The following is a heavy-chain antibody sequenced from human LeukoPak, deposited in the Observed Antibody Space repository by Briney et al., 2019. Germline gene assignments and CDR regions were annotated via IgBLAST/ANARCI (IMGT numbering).Heavy chain of an antibody. D-gene: IGHD3-10*01. CDR3: ARVRVRGVIHY. CDR2: INHSGST. V-gene: IGHV4-34*01. J-gene: IGHJ4*02. Sequence: SETLSLTCAVYGGSFSGYYWSWIRQPPGKGLVWIGEINHSGSTNYNPSLKSRVTISVDTSKNQFSLKLSSVTAADTAVYYCARVRVRGVIHYWGQGTLVTVSS. CDR1: GGSFSGYY.